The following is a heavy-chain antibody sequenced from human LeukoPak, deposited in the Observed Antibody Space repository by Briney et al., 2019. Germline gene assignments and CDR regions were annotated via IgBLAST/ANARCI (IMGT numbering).Heavy chain of an antibody. Sequence: INHSGRTNYNPSLKSRVTISIDTSKNQFSLKLRSATAADTAVYYCTRSPPPGATAYGVVDFWGQGTLVTVSS. CDR3: TRSPPPGATAYGVVDF. J-gene: IGHJ4*02. CDR2: INHSGRT. V-gene: IGHV4-34*01. D-gene: IGHD3-16*01.